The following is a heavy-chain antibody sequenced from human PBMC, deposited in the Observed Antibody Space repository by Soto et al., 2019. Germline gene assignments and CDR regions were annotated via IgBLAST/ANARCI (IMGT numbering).Heavy chain of an antibody. Sequence: QVHLKESGPGLVKPSETLSLTCNVSGVSITSNYWNWVRQPAGKRQEWIGRIFHTGATNVNSNLRSRVIMSIDTSKNQFSLKLRPVTAADTAVYYCARDSPSSGRSFDLWGQGILVTVSS. V-gene: IGHV4-4*07. CDR1: GVSITSNY. J-gene: IGHJ4*02. CDR3: ARDSPSSGRSFDL. D-gene: IGHD1-26*01. CDR2: IFHTGAT.